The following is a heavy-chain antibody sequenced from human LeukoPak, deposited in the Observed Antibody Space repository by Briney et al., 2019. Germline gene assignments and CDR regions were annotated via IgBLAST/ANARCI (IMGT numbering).Heavy chain of an antibody. CDR2: IHFIGDT. Sequence: PSETLSLTCTVSGGSISSGSYYWSWTRQPPGKGLEWIGYIHFIGDTYYNPSLKSRVTISVDTSKNQFSLKLSTVTAADTAVYYCARVPRFSSDWIEYRIFDYWGQGTLVTVSS. V-gene: IGHV4-30-4*01. J-gene: IGHJ4*02. D-gene: IGHD6-19*01. CDR3: ARVPRFSSDWIEYRIFDY. CDR1: GGSISSGSYY.